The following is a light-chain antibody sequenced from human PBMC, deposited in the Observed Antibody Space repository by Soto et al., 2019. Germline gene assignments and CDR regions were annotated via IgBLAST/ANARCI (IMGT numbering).Light chain of an antibody. J-gene: IGLJ2*01. V-gene: IGLV1-47*01. Sequence: QSVLTQPPSASGTPGQRITISCSGSSSTIGSNYVYWYQQLPGTAPKLLIYKNTQRPSGVPDRFSGSKSGTSASLAISGLRSEDEADYNCAAWDDSLSAVTFGGGTKVTVL. CDR3: AAWDDSLSAVT. CDR2: KNT. CDR1: SSTIGSNY.